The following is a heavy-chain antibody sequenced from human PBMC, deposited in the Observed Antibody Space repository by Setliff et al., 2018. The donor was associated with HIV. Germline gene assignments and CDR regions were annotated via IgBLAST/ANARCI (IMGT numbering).Heavy chain of an antibody. V-gene: IGHV1-69*06. CDR2: IIPIFGTA. D-gene: IGHD1-1*01. J-gene: IGHJ6*03. CDR1: GGTFSSYA. CDR3: ARNPQPTGTPDYYYYYYMDV. Sequence: SVKVSCKASGGTFSSYAISWVRQAPGQGLEWMGRIIPIFGTADYAQKFQGRVTITADKSTSTAYMELSSLRSEDTAVYYCARNPQPTGTPDYYYYYYMDVWGKGTTVTVSS.